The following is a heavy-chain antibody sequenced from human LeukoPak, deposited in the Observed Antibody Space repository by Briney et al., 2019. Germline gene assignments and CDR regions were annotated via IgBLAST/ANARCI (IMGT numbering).Heavy chain of an antibody. CDR3: ARVTSITISEVLFDI. D-gene: IGHD3-9*01. CDR1: GYRFSTYG. V-gene: IGHV1-18*01. CDR2: IRGYDGDT. Sequence: GASVKVSCNTSGYRFSTYGLSWVRQAPGQGLEWLGWIRGYDGDTNYAQKFQGRITVTRDTSTSTTYMELRSLRSDDTAVYYCARVTSITISEVLFDIWGQGTMVTVSS. J-gene: IGHJ3*02.